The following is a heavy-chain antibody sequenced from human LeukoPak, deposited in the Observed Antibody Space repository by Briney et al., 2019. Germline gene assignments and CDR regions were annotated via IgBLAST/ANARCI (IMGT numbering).Heavy chain of an antibody. CDR1: GASISSYY. V-gene: IGHV4-4*07. J-gene: IGHJ3*02. Sequence: SETLSLTCTVSGASISSYYWSWIRQPAGKGLEWIGRIYTSASTNYNPSLKSRVTMSVDTSKNQFSLKLRSVTAADTAVYYCARDSPRDYYDSSGYYYYAFDIWGQGTMVTVSS. D-gene: IGHD3-22*01. CDR2: IYTSAST. CDR3: ARDSPRDYYDSSGYYYYAFDI.